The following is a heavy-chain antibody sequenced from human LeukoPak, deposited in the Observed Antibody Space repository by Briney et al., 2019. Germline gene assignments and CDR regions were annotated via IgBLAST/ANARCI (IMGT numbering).Heavy chain of an antibody. CDR2: VIPIFGTA. CDR3: ASNIVVVPAARWRYYYYMDV. Sequence: SVKVSCKASGGTFSSSAISWVRQAPGQGLEWMGGVIPIFGTANYAQKFQGRVTITTDESTSTAYMELSSLRSEDTAVYYCASNIVVVPAARWRYYYYMDVWGKGTTVTVSS. CDR1: GGTFSSSA. V-gene: IGHV1-69*05. J-gene: IGHJ6*03. D-gene: IGHD2-2*01.